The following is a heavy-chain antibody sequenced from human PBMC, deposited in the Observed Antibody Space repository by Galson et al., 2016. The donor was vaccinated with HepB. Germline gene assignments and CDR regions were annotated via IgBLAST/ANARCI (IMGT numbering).Heavy chain of an antibody. CDR3: TRLFGDPTPVYYCVGGAGWLPDY. J-gene: IGHJ4*02. D-gene: IGHD3-3*01. CDR2: IDPRDSWT. V-gene: IGHV5-10-1*01. Sequence: QSGAEVKKPGESVKISCEASGYTFIKYWIAWVRQIPGKGLEYVGRIDPRDSWTSYNPSFQGHVTVSIDKSISTVFLQWSSLEASDTAIYYCTRLFGDPTPVYYCVGGAGWLPDYWGQGTLVTVSS. CDR1: GYTFIKYW.